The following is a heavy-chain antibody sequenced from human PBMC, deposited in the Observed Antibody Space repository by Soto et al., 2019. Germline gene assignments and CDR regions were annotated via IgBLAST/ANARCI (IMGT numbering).Heavy chain of an antibody. CDR3: AGGPGI. CDR1: GGSISSGGYY. CDR2: IYYSGST. Sequence: QVQLRESGPGLVKPSQTLSLTCTVSGGSISSGGYYWSWIRQHPGKGLEWIGYIYYSGSTYYNPSPKGRGNISVGPSKDPFPLKLRSVTAGGTGGDYCAGGPGIWGQGTLVTVSS. J-gene: IGHJ4*02. D-gene: IGHD3-16*01. V-gene: IGHV4-31*03.